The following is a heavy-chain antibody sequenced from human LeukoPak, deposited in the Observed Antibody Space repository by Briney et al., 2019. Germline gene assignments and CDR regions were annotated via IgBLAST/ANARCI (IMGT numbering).Heavy chain of an antibody. CDR1: GGSISSVSYY. CDR2: IYTDGST. J-gene: IGHJ5*02. Sequence: SETLSLTCTVSGGSISSVSYYWSWIREPAGKGLEWIGRIYTDGSTEYNPSLKSRVTISVDTSKKQFSLKLSSVTAADTAVYYCARHADDYVWGSYRLNWFDPWGQGTLVTVSS. CDR3: ARHADDYVWGSYRLNWFDP. D-gene: IGHD3-16*02. V-gene: IGHV4-61*02.